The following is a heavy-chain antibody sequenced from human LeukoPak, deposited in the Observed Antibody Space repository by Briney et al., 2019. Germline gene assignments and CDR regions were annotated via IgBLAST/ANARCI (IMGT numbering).Heavy chain of an antibody. CDR2: ISSGGATI. D-gene: IGHD6-25*01. J-gene: IGHJ4*02. V-gene: IGHV3-48*01. CDR1: GINFSRIT. Sequence: PGGSLRLSCVSLGINFSRITMTWGRQAPGKGLEWVSYISSGGATIYYRDSVKGRFTIARHNAKNSLYLQMNSLSAEDTAVDYCAATTSSGWVPFDYWGQGTLVAVSS. CDR3: AATTSSGWVPFDY.